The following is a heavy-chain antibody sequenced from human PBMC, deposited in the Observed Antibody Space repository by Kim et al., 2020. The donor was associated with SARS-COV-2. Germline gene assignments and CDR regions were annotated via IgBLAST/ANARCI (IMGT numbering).Heavy chain of an antibody. J-gene: IGHJ4*02. Sequence: GGSLRLSCAASGFTFSSCAMHWVRQAPGKGLEWVAVISYDGSNKYYADSVKGRFTISRDNSKNTLYLQMNSLRAEDTAVYYCANAWMSHYWGQGTLVSV. CDR1: GFTFSSCA. D-gene: IGHD2-2*03. CDR3: ANAWMSHY. CDR2: ISYDGSNK. V-gene: IGHV3-30*18.